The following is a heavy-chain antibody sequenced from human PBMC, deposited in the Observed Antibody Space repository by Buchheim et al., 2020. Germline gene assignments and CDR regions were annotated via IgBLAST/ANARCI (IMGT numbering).Heavy chain of an antibody. CDR3: ARHSTSGDYDY. CDR1: GASISNSY. V-gene: IGHV4-59*08. D-gene: IGHD4-17*01. CDR2: IYYTGST. Sequence: QVQLQESGPGLVKPSETLSLTCTVSGASISNSYWNWIRQPPGKGLEWIGYIYYTGSTDYNPSLKNRVTISGDPSKSQVSLKLSSMTAADTAMYYCARHSTSGDYDYWGQG. J-gene: IGHJ4*02.